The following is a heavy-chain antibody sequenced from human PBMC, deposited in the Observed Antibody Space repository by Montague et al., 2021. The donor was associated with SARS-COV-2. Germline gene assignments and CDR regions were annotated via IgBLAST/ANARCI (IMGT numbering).Heavy chain of an antibody. CDR2: INHGGTA. CDR3: ARERGRGVDYFDP. CDR1: GGSISSYY. V-gene: IGHV4-34*01. J-gene: IGHJ5*02. Sequence: SETLSLTCTVSGGSISSYYWSWIRRTPGRGLEWIGEINHGGTADYNPSLKSRVTLSVDTSKAQFSLILTSVTAADTAVYYCARERGRGVDYFDPWGQGTLVTVSS. D-gene: IGHD4-11*01.